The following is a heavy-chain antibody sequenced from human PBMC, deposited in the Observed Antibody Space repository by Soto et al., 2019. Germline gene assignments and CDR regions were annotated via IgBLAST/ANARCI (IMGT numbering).Heavy chain of an antibody. D-gene: IGHD6-19*01. J-gene: IGHJ5*02. Sequence: QVQLQESGPGLVKPSETLSLTCTVSGGSVSSGSYYWGWIRQPPGKGLEWIGYIYHSGSTNYNPSLKSRVTISVDTSKNQFSLRLTSVTAADTAVYYCARLSAAWFVPWGQGTLVTVAS. CDR1: GGSVSSGSYY. CDR3: ARLSAAWFVP. V-gene: IGHV4-61*01. CDR2: IYHSGST.